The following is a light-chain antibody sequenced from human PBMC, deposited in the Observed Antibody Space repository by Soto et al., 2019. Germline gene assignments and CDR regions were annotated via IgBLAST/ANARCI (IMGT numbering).Light chain of an antibody. CDR1: QGIGSW. V-gene: IGKV1-12*01. J-gene: IGKJ4*01. CDR3: QQARSFPLT. Sequence: IQMTQSPSSVSASVGDTVTITCRASQGIGSWLAWYHQIPGKAPKLLIYSASSLQSGTPSRFTGRGSGEAFTLTITNLQPEDVGVYHCQQARSFPLTFGGGTKV. CDR2: SAS.